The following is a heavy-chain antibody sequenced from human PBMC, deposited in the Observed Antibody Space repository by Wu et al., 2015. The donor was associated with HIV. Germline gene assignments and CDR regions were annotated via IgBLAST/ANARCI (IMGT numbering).Heavy chain of an antibody. J-gene: IGHJ3*02. Sequence: QVHLVQFGGEVKKPGSSVKVTCKASGDGFTSYAVSWVRQAPGQGLEWMGWISAYNGNTNYAQKLQGRVTMTTDTSTSTAYMELRSLRSDDTAVYYCARDCPPKYGGYNWRICLAFDIWGQGTMVTVSS. CDR1: GDGFTSYA. CDR2: ISAYNGNT. V-gene: IGHV1-18*01. D-gene: IGHD5-24*01. CDR3: ARDCPPKYGGYNWRICLAFDI.